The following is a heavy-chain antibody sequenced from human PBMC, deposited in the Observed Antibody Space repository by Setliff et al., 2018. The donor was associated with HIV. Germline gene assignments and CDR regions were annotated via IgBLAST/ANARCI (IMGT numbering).Heavy chain of an antibody. CDR2: IHYKGNI. Sequence: SETLSLTCTVSGDSIISGDYYWSWIRQSPGKGLEWIGHIHYKGNIDYNASLKSRLAISSDTSKNQFSLNLSSVIAADTAIYFCARFTVVVFGAGEPSWFDPCGQGILVTVSS. J-gene: IGHJ5*02. CDR3: ARFTVVVFGAGEPSWFDP. CDR1: GDSIISGDYY. D-gene: IGHD2-15*01. V-gene: IGHV4-30-4*08.